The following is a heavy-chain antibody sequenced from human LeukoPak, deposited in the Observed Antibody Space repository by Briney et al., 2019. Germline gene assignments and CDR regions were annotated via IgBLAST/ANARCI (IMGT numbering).Heavy chain of an antibody. CDR2: ISYDGSNK. J-gene: IGHJ6*02. Sequence: GGSLRLSCAASGFTFSSYAIHWVRQAPGKGLEWVAVISYDGSNKYYADSVKGRFTISRDNSKNTLYLQMNSLRAEDTAVYYCARAGPLEYSSSSGYYYYYGMDVWGQGTTVTVSS. CDR3: ARAGPLEYSSSSGYYYYYGMDV. V-gene: IGHV3-30-3*01. D-gene: IGHD6-6*01. CDR1: GFTFSSYA.